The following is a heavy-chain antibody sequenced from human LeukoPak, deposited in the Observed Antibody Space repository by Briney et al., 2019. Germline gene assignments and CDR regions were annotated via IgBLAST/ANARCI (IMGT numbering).Heavy chain of an antibody. Sequence: GGSLRLSCAASGFTFSNAWMSWVRQAPGKGLEWVGRVKSKTDGGTTDYAAPVRGRFTISRDDSKNTLFLQMNSLKTEDTAVYYCITFSMIVVVITTWGQGTLVTVSS. D-gene: IGHD3-22*01. V-gene: IGHV3-15*01. CDR1: GFTFSNAW. CDR2: VKSKTDGGTT. CDR3: ITFSMIVVVITT. J-gene: IGHJ4*02.